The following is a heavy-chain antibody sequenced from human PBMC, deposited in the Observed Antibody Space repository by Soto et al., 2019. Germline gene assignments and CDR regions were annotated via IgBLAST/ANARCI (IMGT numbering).Heavy chain of an antibody. CDR3: ARGLDYDSSGYYLDF. CDR2: IQYHGINK. Sequence: GGSLRLSCAASGFTFSTYGMHWVRQAPGKGLEWVAFIQYHGINKDYADSVKGRFTISRDNSRNTLYLQMNSLRAEDTAVYYCARGLDYDSSGYYLDFWGQGALVTVS. D-gene: IGHD3-22*01. V-gene: IGHV3-30*02. J-gene: IGHJ4*02. CDR1: GFTFSTYG.